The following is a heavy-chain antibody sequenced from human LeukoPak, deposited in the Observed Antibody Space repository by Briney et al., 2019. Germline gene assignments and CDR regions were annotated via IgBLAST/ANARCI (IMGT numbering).Heavy chain of an antibody. CDR3: AREIPKRGAFDY. V-gene: IGHV4-31*03. CDR1: GGSISSGGYY. Sequence: SETLSLTCTVSGGSISSGGYYWSWIRQHPGKGLEWIGYIYYSGSTYYNPSLKSRVTISVDTSKNQFSLKLSSVTAVDTAVYYCAREIPKRGAFDYWGQGTLVTVSS. J-gene: IGHJ4*02. CDR2: IYYSGST. D-gene: IGHD1-26*01.